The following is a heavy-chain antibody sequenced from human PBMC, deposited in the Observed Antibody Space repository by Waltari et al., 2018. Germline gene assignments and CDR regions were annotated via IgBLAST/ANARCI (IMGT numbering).Heavy chain of an antibody. CDR3: AGGSRYDNLSGSDY. V-gene: IGHV7-4-1*02. Sequence: QVQLVQSGSELKKPGASVKVSCKASGYTFTSYAMNWVRQAPGQGIEWMGWSNTNTGNPTYAQAFTGRFVFSLDTSVSTAYLQISSLKAEGTAVYYCAGGSRYDNLSGSDYWGQGTLVTVSS. CDR2: SNTNTGNP. J-gene: IGHJ4*02. D-gene: IGHD3-9*01. CDR1: GYTFTSYA.